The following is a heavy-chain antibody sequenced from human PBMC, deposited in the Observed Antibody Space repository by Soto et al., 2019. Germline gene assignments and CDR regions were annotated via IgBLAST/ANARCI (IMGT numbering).Heavy chain of an antibody. CDR2: IYYRGST. CDR3: ARIPAATFYYYYGMGV. J-gene: IGHJ6*02. Sequence: QVQLQESGPGLVKPSQTLSLTCTVSGGSISSGGYYWSGIRQHPGKGLEWIGYIYYRGSTYYNPSLTTRVTISVDTFKNQFSLKLSSVTDADTAVYYCARIPAATFYYYYGMGVWGQGTTVTVSS. CDR1: GGSISSGGYY. V-gene: IGHV4-31*03. D-gene: IGHD6-13*01.